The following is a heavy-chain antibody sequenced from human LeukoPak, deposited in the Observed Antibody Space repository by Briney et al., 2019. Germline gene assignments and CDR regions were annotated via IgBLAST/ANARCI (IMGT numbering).Heavy chain of an antibody. CDR3: ARDPDSSSFDY. D-gene: IGHD6-13*01. CDR1: GFTFSSYS. Sequence: GGSLRLSCAASGFTFSSYSLNWVRQAPGKGLEFLANIRYDGTVKNYMDSVKGRFTISRDNPKNSLYLQMDSLRADDTAVYYCARDPDSSSFDYWGQGVLVTVSS. J-gene: IGHJ4*02. CDR2: IRYDGTVK. V-gene: IGHV3-7*01.